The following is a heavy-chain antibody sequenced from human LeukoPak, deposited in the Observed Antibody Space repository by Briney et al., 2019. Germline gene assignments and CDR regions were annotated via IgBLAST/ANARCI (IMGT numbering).Heavy chain of an antibody. V-gene: IGHV7-4-1*02. J-gene: IGHJ3*02. D-gene: IGHD3-22*01. CDR1: GYTFTSYA. Sequence: ASVKVSCRASGYTFTSYAMNWVRQAPGQGLEWMGWINTNTGNPTYAQGFTGRFVFSLDTSVSTAYLQISSLKAEDTAVYYCARDRDSSGYFDAFDIWGQGTMVTVSS. CDR2: INTNTGNP. CDR3: ARDRDSSGYFDAFDI.